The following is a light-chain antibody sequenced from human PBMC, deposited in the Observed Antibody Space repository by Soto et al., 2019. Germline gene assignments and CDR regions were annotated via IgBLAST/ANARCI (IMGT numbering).Light chain of an antibody. CDR1: QDISNY. CDR2: DAS. V-gene: IGKV1-33*01. CDR3: QQYGNLPPT. J-gene: IGKJ4*01. Sequence: DIQMTQSPCSLSASVGDRVTITCQASQDISNYLNWYQQKPGKAPKLLIFDASNLLTGVPSRFSGSGSGTDFTFTINSLQPEDIATYFCQQYGNLPPTFGGGTKVEIK.